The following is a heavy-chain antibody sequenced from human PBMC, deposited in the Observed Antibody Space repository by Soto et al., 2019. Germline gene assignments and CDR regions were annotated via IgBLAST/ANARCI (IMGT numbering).Heavy chain of an antibody. V-gene: IGHV1-8*02. CDR3: ARGLDELVPGDV. CDR1: GYTFTGYY. D-gene: IGHD2-2*01. J-gene: IGHJ6*04. CDR2: INPNSGST. Sequence: ASVKVSCKASGYTFTGYYMHWVRQAPGQGLEWMGWINPNSGSTSYAQKFQGRVTMTRNTSISTAYMELSSLRSEDTAVYYCARGLDELVPGDVWGKGTTVTVSS.